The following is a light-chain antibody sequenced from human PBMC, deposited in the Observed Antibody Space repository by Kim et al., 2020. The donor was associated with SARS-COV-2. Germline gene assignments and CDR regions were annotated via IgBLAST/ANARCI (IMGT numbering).Light chain of an antibody. CDR2: YND. CDR1: SSNIGNNA. CDR3: ETWDDSVNGWV. J-gene: IGLJ3*02. Sequence: RESVSISGSGNSSNIGNNAVNWYQQFPGKAPNLLIYYNDLLSSGVSDRFSGSKSGTSASLAISGLQSEDEADYYCETWDDSVNGWVFGGGTQLTVL. V-gene: IGLV1-36*01.